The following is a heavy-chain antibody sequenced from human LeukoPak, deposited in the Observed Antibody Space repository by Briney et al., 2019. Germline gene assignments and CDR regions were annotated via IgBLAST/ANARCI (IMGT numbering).Heavy chain of an antibody. V-gene: IGHV1-18*01. D-gene: IGHD1-26*01. Sequence: GASVKVSCKASGYTFASYGISWVRQAPGQGLEWMGWISAYNGNTNYAQKLQGRVTMTTDTSTSTAYMELRSLRSDDTAVYYCARTPIYADVGATIHWFDPWGQGTLVTVSS. CDR3: ARTPIYADVGATIHWFDP. J-gene: IGHJ5*02. CDR2: ISAYNGNT. CDR1: GYTFASYG.